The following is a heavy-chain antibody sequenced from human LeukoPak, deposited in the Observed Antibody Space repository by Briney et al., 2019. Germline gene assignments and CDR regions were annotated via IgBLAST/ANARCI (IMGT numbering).Heavy chain of an antibody. D-gene: IGHD6-19*01. J-gene: IGHJ4*02. CDR2: ISGSGGST. V-gene: IGHV3-23*01. CDR3: AKGVRASYSSGWFDY. CDR1: GFTFSSYA. Sequence: GGSLRLSCAASGFTFSSYAMSWVRQAPGKGLEWVSAISGSGGSTYYADSVKGRFTISRDNSKNTLYLQMNSLRAEDTAVYYCAKGVRASYSSGWFDYWGQGTLVAVSS.